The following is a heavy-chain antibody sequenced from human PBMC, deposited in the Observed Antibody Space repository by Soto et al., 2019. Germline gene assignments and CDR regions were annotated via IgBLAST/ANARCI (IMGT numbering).Heavy chain of an antibody. Sequence: GESLKISCKGSGYSFTSYWIGWVRQMPGKGLEWMGIIYPGDSDTRYSPSFQGQVTISADKSISTAYLQWSSLKASDTAMYYCARLQYSSSPYYYYGKDVWGQGTTVTVSS. V-gene: IGHV5-51*01. CDR2: IYPGDSDT. CDR1: GYSFTSYW. D-gene: IGHD6-6*01. J-gene: IGHJ6*02. CDR3: ARLQYSSSPYYYYGKDV.